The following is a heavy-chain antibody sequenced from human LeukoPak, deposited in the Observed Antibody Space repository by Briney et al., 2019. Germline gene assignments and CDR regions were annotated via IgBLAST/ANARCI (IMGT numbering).Heavy chain of an antibody. CDR3: ARGMTTGPDP. D-gene: IGHD4-17*01. Sequence: SETLSLTCTVSGGSISSYSWSWIRQPPGKGLEWTGYIYYSGSTNYNPSLKSRLTISVDTSKNRFSLNLSSVTAADTAVYYCARGMTTGPDPWGQGTLVTVSS. V-gene: IGHV4-59*08. J-gene: IGHJ5*02. CDR1: GGSISSYS. CDR2: IYYSGST.